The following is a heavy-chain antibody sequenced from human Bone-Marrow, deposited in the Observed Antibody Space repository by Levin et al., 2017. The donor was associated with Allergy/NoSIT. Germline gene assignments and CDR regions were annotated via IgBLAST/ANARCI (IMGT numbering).Heavy chain of an antibody. D-gene: IGHD1-26*01. CDR1: GYSISSGYY. CDR2: IYHSGST. J-gene: IGHJ6*02. Sequence: GSLRLSCDVSGYSISSGYYWGWLRQSPAKGLEWIGNIYHSGSTYCNPAFKSRVTVSIDTSKNQFSLKLTSVTAADTAVYYCARSVGISYYYGMSVWGPGTTVTVSS. CDR3: ARSVGISYYYGMSV. V-gene: IGHV4-38-2*01.